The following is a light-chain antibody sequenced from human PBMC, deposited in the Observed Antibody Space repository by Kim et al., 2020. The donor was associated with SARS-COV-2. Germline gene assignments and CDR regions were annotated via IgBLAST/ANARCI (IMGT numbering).Light chain of an antibody. V-gene: IGLV4-69*01. CDR2: LNSDGSH. CDR1: SGHRNFA. Sequence: SGHRNFAIGRRRQQPATAPWYLMNLNSDGSHRKGHGIPDRFSGSSSGAGRYLTIACLQSEDEAYYYCQTWGTGSRWVFGGGPQLTVL. J-gene: IGLJ3*02. CDR3: QTWGTGSRWV.